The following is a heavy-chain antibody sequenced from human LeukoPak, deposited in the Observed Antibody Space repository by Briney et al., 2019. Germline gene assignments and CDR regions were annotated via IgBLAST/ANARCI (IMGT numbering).Heavy chain of an antibody. J-gene: IGHJ3*02. Sequence: GGSLRLSCAASGFTFSNAWMGWVRQAPGKGLEWVGRIKSKTDGGTTDYAAPVKGRFTISRDDSKNTLYLQMNSLKTEDTAVYYCTTDRAGWPRSWFGELLVPPSFDIWGQGTMVTVSS. D-gene: IGHD3-10*01. CDR3: TTDRAGWPRSWFGELLVPPSFDI. V-gene: IGHV3-15*01. CDR1: GFTFSNAW. CDR2: IKSKTDGGTT.